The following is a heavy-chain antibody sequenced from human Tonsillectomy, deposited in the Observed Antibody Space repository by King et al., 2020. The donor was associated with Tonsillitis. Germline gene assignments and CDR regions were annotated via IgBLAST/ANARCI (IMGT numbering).Heavy chain of an antibody. V-gene: IGHV1-2*05. J-gene: IGHJ6*03. CDR3: ARADGEGGGES. Sequence: VPLVASGAAVTPPGASVKFSCTASVSTFTGYYLHWVRQAPGQGLEWLGRISPTNGGTKYAQKFQGRVTLTRDTSISTAYMELRRLRSAATGSEEGARADGEGGGESGGKGT. CDR2: ISPTNGGT. D-gene: IGHD3-16*01. CDR1: VSTFTGYY.